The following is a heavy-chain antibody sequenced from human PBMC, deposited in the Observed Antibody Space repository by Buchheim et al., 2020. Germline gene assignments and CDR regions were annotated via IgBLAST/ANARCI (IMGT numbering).Heavy chain of an antibody. J-gene: IGHJ5*02. V-gene: IGHV4-31*03. Sequence: QVQLQESGPGLVKPSQTLSLTCNVSGGSISSDGYYWSWIRQHPGRGLEWIGYIYNSGITHYNPSLKSRLTISIDTSKNQFFLKLTSVTAADTAVYYCARERGILGVRPFWWIDPWGQGTL. CDR2: IYNSGIT. D-gene: IGHD3-3*01. CDR1: GGSISSDGYY. CDR3: ARERGILGVRPFWWIDP.